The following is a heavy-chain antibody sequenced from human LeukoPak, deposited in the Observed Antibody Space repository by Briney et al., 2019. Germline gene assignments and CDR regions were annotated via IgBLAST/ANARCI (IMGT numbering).Heavy chain of an antibody. Sequence: GGSLRLSCAASGFTFSSYSMNWVRQAPGKGLEWVSYISSSSSTIYYADSVKGRFTISRDNAKNPLYLQMNSLRAEDTAVYYCARDGSRLAGFYFFDYWGQETLVTVSS. CDR1: GFTFSSYS. V-gene: IGHV3-48*01. D-gene: IGHD3-3*01. CDR2: ISSSSSTI. J-gene: IGHJ4*02. CDR3: ARDGSRLAGFYFFDY.